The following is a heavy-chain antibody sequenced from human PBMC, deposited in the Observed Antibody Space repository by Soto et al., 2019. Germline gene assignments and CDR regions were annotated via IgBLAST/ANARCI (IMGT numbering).Heavy chain of an antibody. J-gene: IGHJ6*02. CDR1: GFTFSSYA. D-gene: IGHD6-19*01. CDR3: ARVRQWLVVYCYYYGMDV. V-gene: IGHV3-30-3*01. Sequence: GGSLRLSCAASGFTFSSYAMHWVRQAPGKGLEWVAVISYDGSNKYYADSVKGRFTISRDNSKNTLYLQMNSLRAEDTAVYYCARVRQWLVVYCYYYGMDVWGQGTTVTVSS. CDR2: ISYDGSNK.